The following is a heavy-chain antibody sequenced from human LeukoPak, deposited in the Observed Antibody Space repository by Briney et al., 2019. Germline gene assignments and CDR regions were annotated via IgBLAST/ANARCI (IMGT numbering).Heavy chain of an antibody. CDR3: ARGGLTYTGVYQIFFDY. CDR1: GYTFTGYY. D-gene: IGHD3-10*01. Sequence: GASVKVSCKASGYTFTGYYMHWVRQAPGQGLEWMGWINPNSGGTNYAQKFQGRVTMTRDTSISTAYMELSRLRSDDTAVYYCARGGLTYTGVYQIFFDYWGQGTLVTVSS. J-gene: IGHJ4*02. V-gene: IGHV1-2*02. CDR2: INPNSGGT.